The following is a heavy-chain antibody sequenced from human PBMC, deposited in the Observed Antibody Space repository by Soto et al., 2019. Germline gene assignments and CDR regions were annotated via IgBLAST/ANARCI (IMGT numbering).Heavy chain of an antibody. V-gene: IGHV3-30*18. CDR3: AKGVEANWGFYYGMDV. Sequence: ESGGGVVQPGSSLRLSCVASGFMFSDYGMHWVRQTPGRGLEWVAVISFDGNYKYYAKSVKGRFTFARDNSKNTLSLQMNSLRVEETAVYYCAKGVEANWGFYYGMDVWGQGTTVTVSS. CDR1: GFMFSDYG. CDR2: ISFDGNYK. D-gene: IGHD7-27*01. J-gene: IGHJ6*02.